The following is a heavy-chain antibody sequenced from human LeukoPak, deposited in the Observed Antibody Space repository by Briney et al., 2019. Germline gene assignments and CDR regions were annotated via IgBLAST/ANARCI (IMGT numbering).Heavy chain of an antibody. J-gene: IGHJ4*02. CDR3: TSSGGYRDFDY. CDR1: GFTFSSFG. CDR2: IPYDGSAE. Sequence: PGGSLRLSCAASGFTFSSFGMHWVRQAPGKGLEWVTFIPYDGSAEYYADSVKGRFTISRDNSKNTLYLQMNSLRAEDTAIYYCTSSGGYRDFDYWGQGTLVTVSS. V-gene: IGHV3-30*02. D-gene: IGHD3-10*01.